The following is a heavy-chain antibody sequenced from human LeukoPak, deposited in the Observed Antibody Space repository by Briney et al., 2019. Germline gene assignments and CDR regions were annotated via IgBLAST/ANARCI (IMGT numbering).Heavy chain of an antibody. CDR1: GYTFTSYD. D-gene: IGHD1-26*01. V-gene: IGHV1-8*01. Sequence: ASVKVSCEASGYTFTSYDINWVRQATGQGLEWMGWMNPNSGNTGYAQKFQGRVTMTRNTSISTAYMELSSLRSEDTAVYYCARGGVDVGAHRFRYYYYMDVWGKGTTVTVSS. J-gene: IGHJ6*03. CDR2: MNPNSGNT. CDR3: ARGGVDVGAHRFRYYYYMDV.